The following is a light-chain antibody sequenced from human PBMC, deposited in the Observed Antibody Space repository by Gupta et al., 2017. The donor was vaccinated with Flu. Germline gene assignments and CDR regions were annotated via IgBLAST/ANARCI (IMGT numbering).Light chain of an antibody. CDR2: EAS. J-gene: IGKJ1*01. Sequence: DIQMTQSPSTVYASVGDTVTITCRASRSISSWWAWYQQKPGSAPKLLIHEASVSESGVPSRFSGSGSGTEFTLTISSLHADDFATYYCQQYYIDSTFGLGTKVELK. V-gene: IGKV1-5*03. CDR1: RSISSW. CDR3: QQYYIDST.